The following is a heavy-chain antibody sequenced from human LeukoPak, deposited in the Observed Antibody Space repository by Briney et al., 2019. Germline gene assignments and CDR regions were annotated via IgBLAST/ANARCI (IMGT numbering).Heavy chain of an antibody. CDR2: IIPIFGTA. Sequence: ASVKVSCKASGGTFSSYAISWVRQAPGQGLEWMGGIIPIFGTANYAQKFQGRVTITTDESTSTAYMELSSLRSEDTAVYYCARGPELERFDYWGQGTLITVSS. V-gene: IGHV1-69*05. CDR3: ARGPELERFDY. D-gene: IGHD1-1*01. J-gene: IGHJ4*02. CDR1: GGTFSSYA.